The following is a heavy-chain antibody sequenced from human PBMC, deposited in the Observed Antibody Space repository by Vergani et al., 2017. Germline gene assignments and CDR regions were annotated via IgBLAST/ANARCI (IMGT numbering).Heavy chain of an antibody. D-gene: IGHD2-8*01. CDR1: GFTFSNAW. CDR2: IKSKTDGGTA. CDR3: TTANQVLMVYAKLSFDY. Sequence: EVQLVESGGGLVKPGGSLRLSCAASGFTFSNAWMSWVRQAPGKGLEWVGLIKSKTDGGTADYAAPVKGRFTISREDSKNTLYLQMNSLKTEDTAVYYCTTANQVLMVYAKLSFDYWGQGTLVTVAS. V-gene: IGHV3-15*01. J-gene: IGHJ4*02.